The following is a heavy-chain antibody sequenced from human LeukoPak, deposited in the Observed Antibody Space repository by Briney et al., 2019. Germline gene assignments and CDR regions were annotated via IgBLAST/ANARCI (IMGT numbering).Heavy chain of an antibody. D-gene: IGHD2-21*02. J-gene: IGHJ6*04. V-gene: IGHV1-2*03. CDR1: GYTFTGYY. Sequence: LGASVKVFCKASGYTFTGYYMHWVRQAPGQGLEWMGWINPNSGGTNYAQKFQGRVTMTRDTSISTAYMELSRLRSDDTAVYYCAIPLAYCGGDCYSSPMDVWGKGTTVTVSS. CDR2: INPNSGGT. CDR3: AIPLAYCGGDCYSSPMDV.